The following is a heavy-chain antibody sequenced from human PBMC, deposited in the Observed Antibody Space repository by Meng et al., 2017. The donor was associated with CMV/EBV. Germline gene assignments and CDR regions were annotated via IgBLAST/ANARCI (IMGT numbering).Heavy chain of an antibody. Sequence: QVRLVQDGAGVKKPGSSVKVSCKASGGTFSSYAISWVRQAPGQGLEWMGGIIPIFGTANYAQKFQGRVTITADESTSTAYMELSSLRSEDTAVYYCARGSGAGTTWSYFDYWGQGTLVTVSS. J-gene: IGHJ4*02. D-gene: IGHD1-7*01. CDR1: GGTFSSYA. CDR2: IIPIFGTA. V-gene: IGHV1-69*12. CDR3: ARGSGAGTTWSYFDY.